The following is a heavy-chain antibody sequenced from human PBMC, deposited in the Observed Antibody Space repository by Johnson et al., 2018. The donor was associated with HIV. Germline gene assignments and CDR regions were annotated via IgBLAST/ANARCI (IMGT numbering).Heavy chain of an antibody. Sequence: QLVESGGGLVQPGRSLRLSCAASGFTFDDYAMHWVRQAPGKGLEWVSGISWNSGSIGYADSVKGRFTISRDISNNTLHLQMNSLRAGDTAVYYCAKDESDAFEIWGQGTMVTVSS. J-gene: IGHJ3*02. CDR3: AKDESDAFEI. CDR1: GFTFDDYA. CDR2: ISWNSGSI. V-gene: IGHV3-9*01.